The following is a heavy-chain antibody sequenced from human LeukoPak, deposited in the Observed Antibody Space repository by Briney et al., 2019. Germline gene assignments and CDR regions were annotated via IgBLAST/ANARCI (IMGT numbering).Heavy chain of an antibody. J-gene: IGHJ3*02. CDR3: AKGRNGDNVAEADDM. V-gene: IGHV3-23*01. CDR2: ISNNGGRT. Sequence: PGGSLRLSCAPSGFTFNTYAVNGVRQAPGKGLEWVSAISNNGGRTYYAASVKGRFTISRDNSKNTLYLQMNGLSGEDTAVYYCAKGRNGDNVAEADDMWGKGTMVTVSS. CDR1: GFTFNTYA. D-gene: IGHD4-17*01.